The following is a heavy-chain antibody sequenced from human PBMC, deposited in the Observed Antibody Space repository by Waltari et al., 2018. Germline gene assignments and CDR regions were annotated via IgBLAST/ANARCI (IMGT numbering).Heavy chain of an antibody. D-gene: IGHD6-25*01. Sequence: EVQLLESGGGLVQPGGSLRLSCAACPFTFRGYSMAWVRQPPGKGLEWLSAIYPSSDILFYADSVRGRFTVSRDNPKSTVYLEMNSLRVEDTAVYFCAKGGGPAATHPESWGQGTLVTVSS. V-gene: IGHV3-23*01. CDR2: IYPSSDIL. CDR3: AKGGGPAATHPES. J-gene: IGHJ4*02. CDR1: PFTFRGYS.